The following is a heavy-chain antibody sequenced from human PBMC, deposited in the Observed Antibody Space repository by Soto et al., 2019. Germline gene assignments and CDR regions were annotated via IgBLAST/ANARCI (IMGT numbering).Heavy chain of an antibody. D-gene: IGHD6-13*01. CDR3: AIAAAGPHDAFDI. CDR2: NSSSSSYI. CDR1: GYTFRRYR. J-gene: IGHJ3*02. Sequence: GGSLTLSSAAKGYTFRRYRLNWVRHAPGKGLDWVSSNSSSSSYIHYADTVKGRFTISRDNAKNSLYLQMNSLRAEDTAVYYCAIAAAGPHDAFDIWGQGTMVTVSS. V-gene: IGHV3-21*01.